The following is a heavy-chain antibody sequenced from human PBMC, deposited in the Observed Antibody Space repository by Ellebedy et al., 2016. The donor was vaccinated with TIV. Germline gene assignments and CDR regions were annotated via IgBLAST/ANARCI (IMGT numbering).Heavy chain of an antibody. CDR3: AREWTGRWFLYY. CDR2: FYAGGTT. Sequence: MPSETLSLTCTVSAGSISGYSWNWIRHTAGKGLEWIGRFYAGGTTNYNPSLKSRVTVSVDTSKNHVSLGLTSVTAADTAVYYCAREWTGRWFLYYWGQGLLVAVSS. J-gene: IGHJ4*02. V-gene: IGHV4-4*07. CDR1: AGSISGYS. D-gene: IGHD3-10*01.